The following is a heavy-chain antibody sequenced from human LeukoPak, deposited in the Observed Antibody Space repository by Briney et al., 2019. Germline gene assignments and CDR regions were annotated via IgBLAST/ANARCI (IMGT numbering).Heavy chain of an antibody. V-gene: IGHV4-38-2*02. CDR2: IYHSGST. D-gene: IGHD5-24*01. Sequence: YPSETLSLTCTVSGYCISSGYYWGWIRQPPGKGLEWIGSIYHSGSTYYNPSLKSRVTISVDTSKNQFSLKLSSVTAADTAVYYCARDSVGGYNLENAFDIWGQGTMVTVSS. CDR3: ARDSVGGYNLENAFDI. J-gene: IGHJ3*02. CDR1: GYCISSGYY.